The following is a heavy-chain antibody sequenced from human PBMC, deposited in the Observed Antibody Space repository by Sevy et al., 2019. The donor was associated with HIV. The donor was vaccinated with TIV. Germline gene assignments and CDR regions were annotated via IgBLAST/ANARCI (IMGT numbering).Heavy chain of an antibody. V-gene: IGHV1-2*02. CDR3: ARASDVSGSYTNDY. CDR1: GYTLPDYY. D-gene: IGHD3-10*01. J-gene: IGHJ4*02. Sequence: ASVTVSCRASGYTLPDYYLHWVRQAPGQGLEWMGWINPNNGGTEYAQRFQGRVAMTRDTSIMTVYMELSRLRSDDTAVYYCARASDVSGSYTNDYWGQGTLVTVSS. CDR2: INPNNGGT.